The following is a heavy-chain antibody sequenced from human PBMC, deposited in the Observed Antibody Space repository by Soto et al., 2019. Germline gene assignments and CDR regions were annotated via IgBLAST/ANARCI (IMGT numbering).Heavy chain of an antibody. D-gene: IGHD6-19*01. CDR2: INHSGGT. CDR1: GGSFSGYY. J-gene: IGHJ6*02. CDR3: ARERHSSGWYALSYYYCMDV. Sequence: SSEPLPLTCAVYGGSFSGYYWSWIRQPPGKGLEWIWEINHSGGTNYNPSLKSRVTISVDTSKNQFSVKLSSVTAADTALYYCARERHSSGWYALSYYYCMDVWGQVTTVTVSS. V-gene: IGHV4-34*01.